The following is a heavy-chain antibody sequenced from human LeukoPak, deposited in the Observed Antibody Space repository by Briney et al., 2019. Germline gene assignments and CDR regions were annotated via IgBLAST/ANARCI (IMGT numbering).Heavy chain of an antibody. V-gene: IGHV1-69*10. Sequence: ASVKVSCKASGVTFSDYALNWARQAPGQGLEWMGVFIPILDTANSTQKFQGRLTITADISTNTVYMELSSLRFDDTAVYFCAGIPVFGVVLHQEPVWGKGTTVTVSS. CDR1: GVTFSDYA. CDR2: FIPILDTA. CDR3: AGIPVFGVVLHQEPV. J-gene: IGHJ6*03. D-gene: IGHD3-3*01.